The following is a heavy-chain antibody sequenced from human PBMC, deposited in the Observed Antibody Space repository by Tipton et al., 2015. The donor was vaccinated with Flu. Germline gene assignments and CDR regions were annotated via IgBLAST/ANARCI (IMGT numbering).Heavy chain of an antibody. J-gene: IGHJ3*02. CDR2: IYYSGST. Sequence: TLSLTCTVSGGSISSYYWSWIRQPPGKGLEWIGYIYYSGSTNYNPSLKSRVTISVDTSKNQFSLKLSSVAAADTAVYYCARGSSWSGDAFDIWGQGTMVTVSS. D-gene: IGHD6-13*01. CDR1: GGSISSYY. CDR3: ARGSSWSGDAFDI. V-gene: IGHV4-59*08.